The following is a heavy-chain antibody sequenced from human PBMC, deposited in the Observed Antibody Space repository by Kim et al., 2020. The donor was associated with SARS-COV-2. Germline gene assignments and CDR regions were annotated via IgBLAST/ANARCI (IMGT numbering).Heavy chain of an antibody. CDR1: GFTVSSNY. CDR3: ARGIVATIHSRDY. Sequence: GGSLRLSCAASGFTVSSNYMSWVRQAPGKGLEWVSVIYSGGSTYYADSVKGRFTISRDNSKNTLYLQMNSLRAEDTAVYYCARGIVATIHSRDYWGQGTLVTVSS. CDR2: IYSGGST. D-gene: IGHD5-12*01. J-gene: IGHJ4*02. V-gene: IGHV3-53*01.